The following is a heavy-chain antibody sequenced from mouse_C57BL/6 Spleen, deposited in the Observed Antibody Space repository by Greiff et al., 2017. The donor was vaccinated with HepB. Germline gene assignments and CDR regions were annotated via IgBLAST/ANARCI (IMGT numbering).Heavy chain of an antibody. D-gene: IGHD1-1*01. V-gene: IGHV1-69*01. CDR3: AREEIRSGAMDY. Sequence: QVQLQQPGAELVMPGASVKLSCKASGYTFTSYWMHWVKQRPGQGLEWIGEIDPSDSYTNYNQKFKGKSTLTVDKSSSTAYMQLSSLTSEDSAVYYCAREEIRSGAMDYWGQGTSVTVSS. CDR2: IDPSDSYT. CDR1: GYTFTSYW. J-gene: IGHJ4*01.